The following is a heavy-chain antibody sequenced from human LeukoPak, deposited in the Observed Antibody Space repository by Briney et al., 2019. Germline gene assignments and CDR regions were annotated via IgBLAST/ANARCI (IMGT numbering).Heavy chain of an antibody. CDR2: ISYDGSNK. Sequence: GGSLRLSCAASGFTFSSYAMHWVRQAPGKGLEWVAVISYDGSNKHYADSVKGRFTISRDNSKNTLYLQMNSLRAEDTAVYYCARDLSDYEYDYWGQGTLVTVSS. D-gene: IGHD5-12*01. V-gene: IGHV3-30*04. CDR1: GFTFSSYA. CDR3: ARDLSDYEYDY. J-gene: IGHJ4*02.